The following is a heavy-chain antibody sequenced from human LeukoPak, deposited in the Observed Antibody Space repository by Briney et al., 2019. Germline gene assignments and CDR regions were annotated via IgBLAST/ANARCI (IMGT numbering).Heavy chain of an antibody. V-gene: IGHV3-23*01. J-gene: IGHJ6*02. CDR1: GFTFSSYS. Sequence: GGSLRLSCAASGFTFSSYSMNWVRQAPGKGLEWVSAISGSGGTAYYADSVKGRFTISRDNSKNTLYLQMDSLRDEDTAVYYCAKRSASYSGMDVWGQGTTVTVSS. CDR3: AKRSASYSGMDV. D-gene: IGHD2-2*01. CDR2: ISGSGGTA.